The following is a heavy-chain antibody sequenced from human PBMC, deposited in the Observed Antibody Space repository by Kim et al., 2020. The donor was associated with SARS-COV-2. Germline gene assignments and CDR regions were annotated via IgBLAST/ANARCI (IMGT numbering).Heavy chain of an antibody. J-gene: IGHJ6*02. CDR2: ISSSSSYI. CDR3: ARDLITMVRGVSYYYYYGMDV. D-gene: IGHD3-10*01. Sequence: GGSLRLSCAASGFTFSSYSMNWVRQAPGKGLEWVSSISSSSSYIYYADSVKGRFTISRDNAKNSLYLQMNSLRAEDTAVYYCARDLITMVRGVSYYYYYGMDVWGQGTTVTVSS. V-gene: IGHV3-21*01. CDR1: GFTFSSYS.